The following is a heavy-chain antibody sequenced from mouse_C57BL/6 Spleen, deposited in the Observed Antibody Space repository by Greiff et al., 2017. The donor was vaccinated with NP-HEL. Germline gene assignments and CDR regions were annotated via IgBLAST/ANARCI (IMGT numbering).Heavy chain of an antibody. Sequence: VHLVESGAELVRPGASVTLSCKASGYTFTDYEMHWVKQTPVHGLEWIGAIDPETGGTAYTQKFKGKALLTADKSSSTAYLELRSLTSDDSAVDYCTRGDYGYAMDYWGQGTSVTVSS. CDR2: IDPETGGT. CDR3: TRGDYGYAMDY. V-gene: IGHV1-15*01. CDR1: GYTFTDYE. D-gene: IGHD2-4*01. J-gene: IGHJ4*01.